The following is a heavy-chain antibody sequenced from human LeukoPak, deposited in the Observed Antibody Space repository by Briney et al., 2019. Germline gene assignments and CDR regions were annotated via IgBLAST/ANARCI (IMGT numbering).Heavy chain of an antibody. J-gene: IGHJ4*02. V-gene: IGHV3-23*01. D-gene: IGHD4-17*01. CDR3: ARAVLYYGDYKYYFDY. CDR1: GFTFSSYA. CDR2: ISGSGGTT. Sequence: PGGSLRLSCAASGFTFSSYAMSWVRQVPGKGLEWVSAISGSGGTTYYADSVKGRFTISRDNSKNTLYVQMNSLRAGDTAIYYCARAVLYYGDYKYYFDYWGQGTRVTVSA.